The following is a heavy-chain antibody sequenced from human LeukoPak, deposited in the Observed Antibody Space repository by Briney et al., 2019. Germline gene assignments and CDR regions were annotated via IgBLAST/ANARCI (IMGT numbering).Heavy chain of an antibody. CDR1: GFTFGDFA. D-gene: IGHD5-18*01. V-gene: IGHV3-43*02. J-gene: IGHJ4*02. CDR3: ARVRTAMEIGAY. CDR2: ISEDGDT. Sequence: GGSLRLSCAASGFTFGDFAMHWVRQAPGKGPEWVSLISEDGDTYYGDSVKGRFTVSRDNSKNSLYLQMNSLRTEDTGLYYCARVRTAMEIGAYWGQGTLVTVSS.